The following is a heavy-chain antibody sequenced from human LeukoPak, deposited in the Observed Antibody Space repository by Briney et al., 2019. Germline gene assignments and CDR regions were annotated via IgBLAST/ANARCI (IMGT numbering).Heavy chain of an antibody. Sequence: SETLSLTCTVSGGSISSYCWSWIRQPPGKGLEWIGYIYYSGSTNYNPSLKSRVTISVDTSKNQFSLKLSSVTAADTAVYYCARHYAPWGQGTLVTVSS. CDR3: ARHYAP. CDR1: GGSISSYC. V-gene: IGHV4-59*08. J-gene: IGHJ5*02. CDR2: IYYSGST. D-gene: IGHD3-16*01.